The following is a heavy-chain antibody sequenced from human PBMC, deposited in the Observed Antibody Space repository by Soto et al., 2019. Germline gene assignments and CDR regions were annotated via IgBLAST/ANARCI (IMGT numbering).Heavy chain of an antibody. V-gene: IGHV3-21*01. D-gene: IGHD1-26*01. CDR2: ISSSSSYI. CDR1: GFTFSSYS. Sequence: GGSLRLSCAASGFTFSSYSMNWVRQAPGKGLEWVSSISSSSSYIYYADSVKGRFTISRDNAKNSLYLQMNSLRAEDTAVYYCARDRERDRAFDYWGQGTLVTVSS. J-gene: IGHJ4*02. CDR3: ARDRERDRAFDY.